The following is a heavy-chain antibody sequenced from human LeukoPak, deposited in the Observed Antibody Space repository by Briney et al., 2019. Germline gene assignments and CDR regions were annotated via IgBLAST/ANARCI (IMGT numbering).Heavy chain of an antibody. CDR2: INTNTGNP. D-gene: IGHD4-17*01. CDR3: AREMGRDSLDYDGDYEDAFDI. J-gene: IGHJ3*02. CDR1: GYTFTSYA. V-gene: IGHV7-4-1*02. Sequence: RASVKVSCKASGYTFTSYAMNWVRQAPGQGLEWMGWINTNTGNPTYAQGFTGRFVFSLDTSVSTAYLQISSLKAEDTAVYYCAREMGRDSLDYDGDYEDAFDIWGQGTMVTVSS.